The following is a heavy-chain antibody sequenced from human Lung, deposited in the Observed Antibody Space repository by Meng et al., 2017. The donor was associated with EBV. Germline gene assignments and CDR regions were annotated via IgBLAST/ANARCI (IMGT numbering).Heavy chain of an antibody. CDR3: ARDGDYIPFEN. Sequence: EVQLVESXXXXXQXXGXXRLSCAASGFTVSTNYMTWVRQAPGKGLEWLSVIYSGGSTQYAESVKGRFTISKDNSKNTLYLQMNNLRAEDTAVYYCARDGDYIPFENWGQGTLVTVSS. D-gene: IGHD4-17*01. V-gene: IGHV3-53*01. CDR1: GFTVSTNY. CDR2: IYSGGST. J-gene: IGHJ4*02.